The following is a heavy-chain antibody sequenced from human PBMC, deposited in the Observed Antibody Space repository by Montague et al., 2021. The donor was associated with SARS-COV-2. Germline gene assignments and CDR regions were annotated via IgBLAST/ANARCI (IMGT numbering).Heavy chain of an antibody. CDR1: GGTISSYY. CDR3: ARQGSDYCSSTSCYGADRPFDI. Sequence: SETLSLTCTVSGGTISSYYYSWIRQPPGKALEWIGYISYIGSTNYNPFLKGRVTVSIDTSKNQFSLKLSSVTAADSAVYYCARQGSDYCSSTSCYGADRPFDIWGQGTMVTVSS. J-gene: IGHJ3*02. D-gene: IGHD2-2*01. V-gene: IGHV4-59*01. CDR2: ISYIGST.